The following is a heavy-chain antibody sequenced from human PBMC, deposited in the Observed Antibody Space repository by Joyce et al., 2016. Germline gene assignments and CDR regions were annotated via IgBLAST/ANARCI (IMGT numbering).Heavy chain of an antibody. CDR1: GYTFSTYW. J-gene: IGHJ2*01. V-gene: IGHV5-51*01. CDR2: IYADDSDT. Sequence: EVQLVQSGAEVKKPGESLKISCKASGYTFSTYWIGWVRQVPGKGLEWMGIIYADDSDTRYQPSLQGHVTSSADKSISTAYLQWSSLKASDTAMYYCARQSYRGYDPYYDFDLWGRGTLVTVSS. D-gene: IGHD5-12*01. CDR3: ARQSYRGYDPYYDFDL.